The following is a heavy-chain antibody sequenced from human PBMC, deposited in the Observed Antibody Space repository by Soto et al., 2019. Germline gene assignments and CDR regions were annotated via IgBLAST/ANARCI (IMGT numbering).Heavy chain of an antibody. Sequence: SVKVSCKASGGTFSSYVISWVRQAPGQGLEWMGGIIPIFGTANYAQKFQGRVTITADKSTSTAYMELSSLISEDTAVYYCARVARIAEAGPDLNWFDPWGQGTLVTISS. J-gene: IGHJ5*02. D-gene: IGHD6-13*01. CDR1: GGTFSSYV. CDR3: ARVARIAEAGPDLNWFDP. V-gene: IGHV1-69*06. CDR2: IIPIFGTA.